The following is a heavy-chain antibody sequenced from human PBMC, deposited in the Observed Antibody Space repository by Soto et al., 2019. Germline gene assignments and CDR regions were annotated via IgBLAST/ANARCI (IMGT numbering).Heavy chain of an antibody. CDR2: ISYDGSNK. V-gene: IGHV3-30*18. D-gene: IGHD2-2*01. CDR1: GFTFSSYG. Sequence: GGSLRLSCAASGFTFSSYGMHWVRQAPGKGLEWVAVISYDGSNKYYADSVKGRFTISRDNSKNTLYLQMNSLRAEDTAVYYCAKDLTKQYCSSTSCFYGMDVWGQGTTVTVSS. CDR3: AKDLTKQYCSSTSCFYGMDV. J-gene: IGHJ6*02.